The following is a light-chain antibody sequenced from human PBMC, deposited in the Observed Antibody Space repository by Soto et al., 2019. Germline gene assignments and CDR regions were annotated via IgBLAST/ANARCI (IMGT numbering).Light chain of an antibody. CDR1: NNVRNQ. J-gene: IGKJ1*01. CDR3: QQYNQGHWT. V-gene: IGKV3-15*01. CDR2: AAS. Sequence: DIGLTRWPATLSISPAPRTALTCRARNNVRNQLPWSQQHPGQPPRLHIYAASRRAPGPPARFSASGFGSEFNLTISSLQCDDFAVYYCQQYNQGHWTFGQGTKVDIK.